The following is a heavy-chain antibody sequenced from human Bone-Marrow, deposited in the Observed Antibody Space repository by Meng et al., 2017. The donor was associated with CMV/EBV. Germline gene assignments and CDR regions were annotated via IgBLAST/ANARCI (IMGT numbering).Heavy chain of an antibody. CDR1: GYTFTAYY. V-gene: IGHV1-2*02. D-gene: IGHD2-2*01. CDR2: INPKNGVT. J-gene: IGHJ4*02. Sequence: ASVKVSCKASGYTFTAYYMHWVRQAPGQGLEWMGWINPKNGVTNYAQKFQDRVTMTRDKSISTAYMELSRLRSDDTAVYYCARDRPAANFDYWGQGTRVTVYS. CDR3: ARDRPAANFDY.